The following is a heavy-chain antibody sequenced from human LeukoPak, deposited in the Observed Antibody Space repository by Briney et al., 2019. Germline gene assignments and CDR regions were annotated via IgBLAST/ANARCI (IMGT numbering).Heavy chain of an antibody. V-gene: IGHV5-51*01. D-gene: IGHD2-8*02. CDR3: ARRPSGGSTWFDP. CDR1: GYSFTSYW. J-gene: IGHJ5*02. CDR2: IYPGDSET. Sequence: GESLKISCKGSGYSFTSYWIAWVRQMPGKGLEWMGIIYPGDSETRYSPSLQGQVTISADKSISTAYLQWSSLKTSDTAMYYCARRPSGGSTWFDPWGQETLVTVSS.